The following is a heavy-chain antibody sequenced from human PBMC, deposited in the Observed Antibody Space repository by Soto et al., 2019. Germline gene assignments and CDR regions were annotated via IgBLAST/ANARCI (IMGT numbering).Heavy chain of an antibody. D-gene: IGHD7-27*01. J-gene: IGHJ3*02. V-gene: IGHV3-33*01. CDR2: IWYDGSNK. CDR3: ARYRAIWGNDAFDI. CDR1: GFTFSSYG. Sequence: GGSLRHSCSASGFTFSSYGMHWVRRAPGKGLERVAVIWYDGSNKYYEDSVKYRFTISRENSKNTLYLQMNSLRAEDTVVYCSARYRAIWGNDAFDIWGQGTMVTVSS.